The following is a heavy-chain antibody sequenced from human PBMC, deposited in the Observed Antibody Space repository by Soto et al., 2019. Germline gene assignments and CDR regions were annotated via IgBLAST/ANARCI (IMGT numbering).Heavy chain of an antibody. J-gene: IGHJ3*02. D-gene: IGHD4-17*01. CDR2: LSPSGGET. Sequence: GGSLRLSCVASGFTFNTYAMSWVRQAPGKGLEWVSALSPSGGETYYADSVKGRFTISRDNSMNALYLQMNSLRVEDTAVYYCAHPRGYGVFDAYDIWGQGAMVTVSS. CDR1: GFTFNTYA. CDR3: AHPRGYGVFDAYDI. V-gene: IGHV3-23*01.